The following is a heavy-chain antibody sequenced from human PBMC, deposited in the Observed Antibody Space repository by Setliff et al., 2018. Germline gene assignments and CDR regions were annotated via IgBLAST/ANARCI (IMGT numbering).Heavy chain of an antibody. CDR3: ARALYPSSFIGHNWFDP. J-gene: IGHJ5*02. V-gene: IGHV5-51*01. CDR2: IYPDDSDT. CDR1: GYSFTSYW. Sequence: GESLKISCKGSGYSFTSYWIAWVRQMPGKGLEWMGMIYPDDSDTKYHPSFQGQVTVSADKSISTAYLQWSSLKASDTAMYYCARALYPSSFIGHNWFDPWGQGTLVTVSS. D-gene: IGHD2-2*01.